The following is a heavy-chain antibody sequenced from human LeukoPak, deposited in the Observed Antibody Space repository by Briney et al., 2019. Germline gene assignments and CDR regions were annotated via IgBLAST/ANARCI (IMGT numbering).Heavy chain of an antibody. CDR3: ARQSQQPLVY. CDR1: GGTFSSYG. D-gene: IGHD6-13*01. V-gene: IGHV1-69*05. J-gene: IGHJ4*02. Sequence: ASVKVSCKASGGTFSSYGISWVRQAPGQGLEWMGGIIPISGTANYAQKFQGRVTMTRNTSISTAYMELSSLRSEDTAVYYCARQSQQPLVYWGQGTLVTVSS. CDR2: IIPISGTA.